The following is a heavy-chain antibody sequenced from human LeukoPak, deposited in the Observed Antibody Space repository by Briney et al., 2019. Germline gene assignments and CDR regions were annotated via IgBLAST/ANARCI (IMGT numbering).Heavy chain of an antibody. CDR2: INPNSGGT. D-gene: IGHD5-12*01. J-gene: IGHJ4*02. V-gene: IGHV1-2*02. CDR3: AREDSGYDSVYYFDY. CDR1: GYIFTAYY. Sequence: ASVKVSCTTSGYIFTAYYMHWVRQAPGQGLEWMGWINPNSGGTKFPQKFQGRVTMTRDTSIRTAYMELNSLSSDDTAVYYCAREDSGYDSVYYFDYWGQGTLVTVSS.